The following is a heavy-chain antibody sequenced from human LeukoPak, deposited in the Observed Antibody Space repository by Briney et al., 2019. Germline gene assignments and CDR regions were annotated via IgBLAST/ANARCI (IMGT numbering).Heavy chain of an antibody. D-gene: IGHD7-27*01. CDR1: GFTFSSYE. V-gene: IGHV3-48*03. Sequence: PGGSLRLSCTASGFTFSSYEMNWVRQAPEKGLEWVSYISSSGSTIYYADSVKGRFTISRDNAKGSLYLQMNSLRAEDTAVYYCARSLGNWGSYWGQGTLVTVSS. J-gene: IGHJ4*02. CDR2: ISSSGSTI. CDR3: ARSLGNWGSY.